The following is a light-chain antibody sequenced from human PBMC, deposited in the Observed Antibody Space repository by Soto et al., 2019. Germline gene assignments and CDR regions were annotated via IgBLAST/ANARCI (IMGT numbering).Light chain of an antibody. V-gene: IGKV3-20*01. CDR1: QSVSSN. CDR2: GAS. J-gene: IGKJ1*01. CDR3: QQYGSSPWT. Sequence: ESVLTQAPFTRSLSPGGIATLSCRASQSVSSNLAWYQQKPGQAPSLLIYGASSRATGIPDRFSGSGSGTDFTLTISRLEPEDFAVYYCQQYGSSPWTFGQGTKVDIK.